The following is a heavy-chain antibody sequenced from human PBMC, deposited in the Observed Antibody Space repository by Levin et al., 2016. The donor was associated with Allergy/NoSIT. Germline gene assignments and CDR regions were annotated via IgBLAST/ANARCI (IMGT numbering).Heavy chain of an antibody. Sequence: GESLKISCAASGFTVSSNYMSWVRQAPGKGLEWVSVIYSGGSTYYADSVKGRFTISRDNSRNTLYLQMNSLRAEDTAVYYCATLTLRVGFDPWGQGTLVTVSS. CDR3: ATLTLRVGFDP. J-gene: IGHJ5*02. D-gene: IGHD2-21*02. V-gene: IGHV3-66*02. CDR2: IYSGGST. CDR1: GFTVSSNY.